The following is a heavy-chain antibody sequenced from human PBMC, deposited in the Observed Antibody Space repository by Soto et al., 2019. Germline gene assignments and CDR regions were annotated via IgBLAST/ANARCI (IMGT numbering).Heavy chain of an antibody. V-gene: IGHV3-66*01. CDR3: ARVAGSSGWPNFYYYYGMDV. CDR1: GYTFTSYY. CDR2: IYSGGST. J-gene: IGHJ6*02. Sequence: GASVKVSCKASGYTFTSYYMSWVRQAPGKGLEWVSVIYSGGSTYYADSVKGRFTISRDNSKNTLYLQMNSLRAEDTAVYYCARVAGSSGWPNFYYYYGMDVWGQGTTVTVSS. D-gene: IGHD6-19*01.